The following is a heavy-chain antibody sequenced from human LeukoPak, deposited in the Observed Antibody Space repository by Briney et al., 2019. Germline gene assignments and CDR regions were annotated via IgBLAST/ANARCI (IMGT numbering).Heavy chain of an antibody. CDR3: ARRYYDILTGPGAFDI. CDR2: IYPGDPDT. V-gene: IGHV5-51*01. Sequence: GESLKISCKGSGSSFTSYWISWVRQLPGKGLEWMGIIYPGDPDTRYSPSFQGQVTISADKSISTAYLQWSSLKASDTAMYYCARRYYDILTGPGAFDIWGQGTMVTVSS. D-gene: IGHD3-9*01. CDR1: GSSFTSYW. J-gene: IGHJ3*02.